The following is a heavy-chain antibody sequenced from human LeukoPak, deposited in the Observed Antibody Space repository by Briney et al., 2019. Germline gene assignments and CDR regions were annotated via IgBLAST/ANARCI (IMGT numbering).Heavy chain of an antibody. Sequence: PSETLSLTCAVYGGSFSGYYWSWIRQPPGKGLEWIGEINHSGSTNYNPSLKSRVTISVDTSKNQFSLKLSSVTAADTAVYYCARGRKRSIAARLLGDNDYWGQGTLVTVSS. V-gene: IGHV4-34*01. CDR3: ARGRKRSIAARLLGDNDY. D-gene: IGHD6-6*01. CDR2: INHSGST. J-gene: IGHJ4*02. CDR1: GGSFSGYY.